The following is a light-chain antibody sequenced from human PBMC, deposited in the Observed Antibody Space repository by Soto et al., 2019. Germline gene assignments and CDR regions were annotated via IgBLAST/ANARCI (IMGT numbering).Light chain of an antibody. J-gene: IGKJ5*01. CDR1: QSVSSN. Sequence: EVMMSLSPATLSGYQGERAIPSGRASQSVSSNLAWYQQKPGQAPRLLIYGASIRATGIPARFSGSGSWTEFTLTISSLQSEDFAVYYCQQYNTWPPIPFGQGTRLAIK. CDR3: QQYNTWPPIP. CDR2: GAS. V-gene: IGKV3-15*01.